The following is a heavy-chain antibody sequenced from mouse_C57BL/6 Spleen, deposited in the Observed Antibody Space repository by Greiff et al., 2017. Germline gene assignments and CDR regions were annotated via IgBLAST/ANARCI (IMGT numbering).Heavy chain of an antibody. CDR3: ARFETSWFAY. CDR1: GYTFTSYW. Sequence: QVQLQQPGAELVRPGTSVKLSCKASGYTFTSYWMHWVKQRPGQGLEWIGVIDPSDSYTNYNQKFKGKATLTVDTSSSTAYMQRSSLTSEDSAVYYCARFETSWFAYWGQGTLVTVSA. J-gene: IGHJ3*01. V-gene: IGHV1-59*01. CDR2: IDPSDSYT.